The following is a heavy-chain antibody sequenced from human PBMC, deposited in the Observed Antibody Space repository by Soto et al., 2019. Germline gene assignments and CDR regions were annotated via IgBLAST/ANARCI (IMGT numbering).Heavy chain of an antibody. CDR1: GGSFSGYY. D-gene: IGHD3-3*01. J-gene: IGHJ6*02. CDR3: ARSYRTHYLLRRSSRLWSDYGMDV. Sequence: SETLSLTCAVYGGSFSGYYWSWIRQPPGKRLEWIGEINHSGRTNYNPSLKSRVTISVDTSKHQFSLKLSYVTAADTAVYHCARSYRTHYLLRRSSRLWSDYGMDVWGQGTTVT. CDR2: INHSGRT. V-gene: IGHV4-34*01.